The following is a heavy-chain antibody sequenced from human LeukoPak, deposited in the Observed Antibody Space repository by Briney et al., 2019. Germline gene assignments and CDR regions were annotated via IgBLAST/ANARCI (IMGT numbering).Heavy chain of an antibody. Sequence: GGSLRLSCAASGFTFSSYWMSWVREAPGRGLEWVANIKQDGSEKYYVDSVKGRFSISRDNAKNSLYLQMNSLRAEDTAVYYCARETLASENFDYWGQGTLVTVSS. CDR2: IKQDGSEK. J-gene: IGHJ4*02. CDR3: ARETLASENFDY. V-gene: IGHV3-7*01. D-gene: IGHD1-26*01. CDR1: GFTFSSYW.